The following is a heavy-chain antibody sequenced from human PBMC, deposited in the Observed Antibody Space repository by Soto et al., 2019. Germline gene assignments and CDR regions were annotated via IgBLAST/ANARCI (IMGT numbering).Heavy chain of an antibody. Sequence: QVQLVESGGGVVQPGRSLRLSCAASGFTFSSYGMQWVRQAPGKGLEWVAVIWYDGSNKYYADSVKGRFTISRDNSKNTLYLQMNSLRAEDTAVYYCARDALSGYDYYFDYWGQGTLVTVSS. J-gene: IGHJ4*02. CDR1: GFTFSSYG. CDR2: IWYDGSNK. V-gene: IGHV3-33*01. D-gene: IGHD5-12*01. CDR3: ARDALSGYDYYFDY.